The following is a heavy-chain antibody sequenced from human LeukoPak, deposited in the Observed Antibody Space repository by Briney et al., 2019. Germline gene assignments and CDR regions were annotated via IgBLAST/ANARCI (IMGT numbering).Heavy chain of an antibody. CDR1: GYTFTGYY. CDR3: AFSGSYGVY. J-gene: IGHJ4*02. D-gene: IGHD1-26*01. Sequence: EASVKVSCKASGYTFTGYYMHWVRQAPGQGLEWMGWINPNRGGTSYAQKFSGRVTMTRDTSINTAYMELSRLTSDDTAVYYCAFSGSYGVYWGQGTLVTVSS. V-gene: IGHV1-2*02. CDR2: INPNRGGT.